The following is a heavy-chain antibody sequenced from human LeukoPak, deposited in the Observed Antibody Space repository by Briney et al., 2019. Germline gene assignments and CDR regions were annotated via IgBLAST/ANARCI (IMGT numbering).Heavy chain of an antibody. V-gene: IGHV3-74*01. Sequence: PGGSLRLSCAASGFTFSKYWMLWVRQAPGKGLESVSRINTDGTVTTYADSVKGRFTISRDNSKNSLYLQMNSLRAEDTAVYFCVRERYCTTSACYVGVPFDYWGQGTLVTVSS. CDR2: INTDGTVT. CDR1: GFTFSKYW. D-gene: IGHD2-2*01. CDR3: VRERYCTTSACYVGVPFDY. J-gene: IGHJ4*02.